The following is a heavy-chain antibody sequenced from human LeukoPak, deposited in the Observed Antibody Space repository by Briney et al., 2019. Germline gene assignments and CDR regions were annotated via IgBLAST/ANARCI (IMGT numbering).Heavy chain of an antibody. CDR2: IWYDGSNK. D-gene: IGHD3-22*01. V-gene: IGHV3-33*01. J-gene: IGHJ4*02. CDR1: GFTFSIYG. Sequence: GRPLRLSCAASGFTFSIYGMHWVRQAPGKGLEGVALIWYDGSNKYYADSVKGRFTISRDNSKNTVYLQMNSLRAEDTAVYYCARAYYLDSSVTPDYWGQGTLVTVSS. CDR3: ARAYYLDSSVTPDY.